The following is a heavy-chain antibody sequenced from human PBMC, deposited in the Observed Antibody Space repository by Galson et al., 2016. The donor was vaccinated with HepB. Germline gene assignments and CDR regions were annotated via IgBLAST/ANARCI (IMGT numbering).Heavy chain of an antibody. D-gene: IGHD3-10*01. CDR3: AKDNSGRKVFTMVRELSSMDV. Sequence: SLRLSCAASGFTFSSYPMSWVRQAPGKGLEWVSGISGSGGSAYYAGSVKGRFTISRDNSKNTLYLQMNSLRAEDTAVYYCAKDNSGRKVFTMVRELSSMDVWGQGTTVTVSS. CDR1: GFTFSSYP. CDR2: ISGSGGSA. J-gene: IGHJ6*02. V-gene: IGHV3-23*01.